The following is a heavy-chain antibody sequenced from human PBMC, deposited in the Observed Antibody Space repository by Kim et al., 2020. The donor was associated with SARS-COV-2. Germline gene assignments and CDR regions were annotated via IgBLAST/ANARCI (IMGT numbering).Heavy chain of an antibody. V-gene: IGHV1-69*13. CDR1: GGTFSSYA. Sequence: SVKVSCKASGGTFSSYAISWVRQAPGQGLEWMGGIIPIFGTANYAQKFQGRVTITADESTSTAYMELSSLRSEDTAVYYCARGVPSRAYHVHDYYYGMDVWGQGTTVTVSS. CDR2: IIPIFGTA. D-gene: IGHD2-2*01. J-gene: IGHJ6*02. CDR3: ARGVPSRAYHVHDYYYGMDV.